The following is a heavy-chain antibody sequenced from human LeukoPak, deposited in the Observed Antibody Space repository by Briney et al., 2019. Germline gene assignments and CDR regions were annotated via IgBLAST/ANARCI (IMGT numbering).Heavy chain of an antibody. CDR1: GYTFTSYY. CDR3: ARAGTSRDGYNYAYFQH. V-gene: IGHV1-46*01. J-gene: IGHJ1*01. CDR2: INPSGGST. Sequence: ASVKVSCKASGYTFTSYYMHWVRQAPGQGLEWMGIINPSGGSTSYAQKFQGRVTMTRDMSTSTVYMELSSLRSEDTAVYYCARAGTSRDGYNYAYFQHWGQGTLVTVSS. D-gene: IGHD5-24*01.